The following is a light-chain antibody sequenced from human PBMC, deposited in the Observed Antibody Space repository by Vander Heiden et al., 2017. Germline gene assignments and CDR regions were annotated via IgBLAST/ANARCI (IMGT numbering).Light chain of an antibody. Sequence: QSALTQPRPVSGSPGQSVTIPCTGTSSDVGGYNFDSWYQQQQGKAPKLFIYDVNKRPSWVPDRFSGSKSGTTASLTISGLQAEDEADYYCCSYAGTYTVFGGGTKLTVL. CDR1: SSDVGGYNF. CDR2: DVN. CDR3: CSYAGTYTV. V-gene: IGLV2-11*01. J-gene: IGLJ3*02.